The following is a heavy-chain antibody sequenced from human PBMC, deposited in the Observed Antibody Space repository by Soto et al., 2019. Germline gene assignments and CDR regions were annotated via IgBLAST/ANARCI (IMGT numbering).Heavy chain of an antibody. CDR2: IYYSGST. CDR1: GGSISSGGYY. Sequence: PSETLSLTCTVSGGSISSGGYYWSWIRQHPGKGLEWIGYIYYSGSTYYNPSLKSRVTMSVDTSKNQFSLKLSSVTAADTAVYYCARDHLDYGEYVYYYYGMDVWGQGTTVTVSS. D-gene: IGHD4-17*01. V-gene: IGHV4-31*03. J-gene: IGHJ6*02. CDR3: ARDHLDYGEYVYYYYGMDV.